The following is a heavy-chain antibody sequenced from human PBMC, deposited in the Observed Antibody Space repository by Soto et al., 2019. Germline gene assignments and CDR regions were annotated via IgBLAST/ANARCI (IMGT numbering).Heavy chain of an antibody. D-gene: IGHD6-13*01. CDR3: ARQQAGTGVDY. J-gene: IGHJ4*02. V-gene: IGHV4-4*02. CDR2: IFHSGST. Sequence: SETLSLTCAVSGGSISSSNWWSWVRQSPGKGLEWIGEIFHSGSTNYNPSLKSRVTVSIDKSKNQFSLKLTSVTAADTAVYYCARQQAGTGVDYWGQGTLVTVSS. CDR1: GGSISSSNW.